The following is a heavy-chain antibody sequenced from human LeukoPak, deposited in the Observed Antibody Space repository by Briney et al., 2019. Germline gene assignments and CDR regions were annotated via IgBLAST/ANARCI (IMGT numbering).Heavy chain of an antibody. D-gene: IGHD6-19*01. CDR3: ARQYSSGSRLGYDY. V-gene: IGHV4-59*08. Sequence: SETLSLTCTVSGGSISSYYWSWIRQPPGKGLEWIGYIYYSGSTNYNPSLKSRVTISVDTSKNQFSLKLSSVTAADTAVYYCARQYSSGSRLGYDYWGQGTLVTVSS. J-gene: IGHJ4*02. CDR2: IYYSGST. CDR1: GGSISSYY.